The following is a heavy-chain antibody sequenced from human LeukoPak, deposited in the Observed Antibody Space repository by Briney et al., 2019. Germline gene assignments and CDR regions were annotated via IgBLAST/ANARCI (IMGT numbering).Heavy chain of an antibody. CDR3: RFYISGLDY. CDR1: GFTFSTSA. V-gene: IGHV3-23*01. CDR2: IRASDETT. Sequence: GGSLRLSCEVFGFTFSTSAMSWVRQAPGKGLEWVSGIRASDETTYYVDSVKGRFTVSRDNSKNTLYLQMNSLRVEDTAIYYCRFYISGLDYWGQGTLVTVSS. D-gene: IGHD3-22*01. J-gene: IGHJ4*02.